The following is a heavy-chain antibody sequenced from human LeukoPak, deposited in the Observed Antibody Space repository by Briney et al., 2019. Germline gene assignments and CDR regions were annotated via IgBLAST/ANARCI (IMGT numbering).Heavy chain of an antibody. V-gene: IGHV4-61*02. Sequence: TLSLTCTVSGDSISSGDYYWSWIRQPAGKGLEWIGRISSSGSTNYNPSLKSRVTISVDTSKNQFSLKLSSVTAAGTAVYFCARGPYSYDSSGAFDIWGQGTMVTVSS. D-gene: IGHD3-22*01. CDR2: ISSSGST. CDR1: GDSISSGDYY. CDR3: ARGPYSYDSSGAFDI. J-gene: IGHJ3*02.